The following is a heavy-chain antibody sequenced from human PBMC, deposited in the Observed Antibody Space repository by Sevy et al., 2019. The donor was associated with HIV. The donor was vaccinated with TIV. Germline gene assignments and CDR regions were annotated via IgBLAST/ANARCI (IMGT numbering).Heavy chain of an antibody. Sequence: GGSLRLSCEASGFDFSSHWMQWVRQAPGKGLVWVSRMNTDGSSTNYADSVKGRFTISRDNAKNTLYLEMNNLGDEDTALYYCAIPRFDFWGPGTLVTVSS. V-gene: IGHV3-74*01. CDR3: AIPRFDF. J-gene: IGHJ4*02. CDR1: GFDFSSHW. D-gene: IGHD2-2*01. CDR2: MNTDGSST.